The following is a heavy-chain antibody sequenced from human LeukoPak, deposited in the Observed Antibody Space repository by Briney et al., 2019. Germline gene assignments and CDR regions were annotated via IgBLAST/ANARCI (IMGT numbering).Heavy chain of an antibody. D-gene: IGHD2-15*01. CDR1: GYTFTSYD. J-gene: IGHJ4*02. Sequence: ASVKVSCKASGYTFTSYDINWVRQATGQGLEWMGCMNPNSGNTGYAQKFQGRVTMTRNTSISTAYMELSRLRSEDTAVYYCARGARGYFSGGSCLYDYWGQGTLVTVSS. CDR3: ARGARGYFSGGSCLYDY. CDR2: MNPNSGNT. V-gene: IGHV1-8*01.